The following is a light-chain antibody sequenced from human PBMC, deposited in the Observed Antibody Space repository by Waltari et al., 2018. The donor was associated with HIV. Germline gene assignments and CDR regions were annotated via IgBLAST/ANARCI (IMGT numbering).Light chain of an antibody. Sequence: QSALTQPASVSGSPGQSTTIPCTGTSSEVVGYNYVSWYQQHPGKAPKLMIYEVSNRPSGVSNRFSGSKSGNTASLTISGLQAEDEADYYCSSYTSSSTLVFGGGTKLTVL. CDR2: EVS. J-gene: IGLJ2*01. CDR3: SSYTSSSTLV. V-gene: IGLV2-14*01. CDR1: SSEVVGYNY.